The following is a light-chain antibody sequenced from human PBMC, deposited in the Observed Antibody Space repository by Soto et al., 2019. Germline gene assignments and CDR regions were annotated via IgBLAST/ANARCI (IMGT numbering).Light chain of an antibody. CDR3: SSYTNINTRACV. J-gene: IGLJ1*01. Sequence: QSVLTQPASVSGSPGQSITISCTGSSSDVGAYEYVSWYQQRPGKAPKLIIYEVNNRPSGISNRFSGSKSGNTASLTISGLQAEDEAEYYCSSYTNINTRACVFGTGTKVTGL. CDR1: SSDVGAYEY. V-gene: IGLV2-14*01. CDR2: EVN.